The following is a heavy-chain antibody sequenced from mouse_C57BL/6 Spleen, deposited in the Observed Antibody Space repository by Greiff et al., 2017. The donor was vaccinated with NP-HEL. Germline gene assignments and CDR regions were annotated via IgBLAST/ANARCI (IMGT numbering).Heavy chain of an antibody. Sequence: VQGVESGAELVKPGASVKISCKASGYAFSSYWMNWVKQRPGKGLEWIGQIYPGDGDTNYNGKFKGKATLTADKSSSTAYMQLSSLTSEDSAVYFCARGRDYGSTAWFAYWGQGTLVTVSA. CDR3: ARGRDYGSTAWFAY. CDR1: GYAFSSYW. D-gene: IGHD1-1*01. V-gene: IGHV1-80*01. CDR2: IYPGDGDT. J-gene: IGHJ3*01.